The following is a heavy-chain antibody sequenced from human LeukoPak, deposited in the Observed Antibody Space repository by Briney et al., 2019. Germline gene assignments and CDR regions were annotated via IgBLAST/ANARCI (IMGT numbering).Heavy chain of an antibody. CDR3: VREHYGWGSYKSYFDN. J-gene: IGHJ4*02. D-gene: IGHD3-10*01. CDR2: MYTSGST. Sequence: PSETLSLTCTVTGGSIITDYWNSIRQSAGKGLEGIGRMYTSGSTQYNHSLKSRVTISVDKSKNQFSLKLSSVTAADTAMDYWVREHYGWGSYKSYFDNWGQGTQVTVSS. CDR1: GGSIITDY. V-gene: IGHV4-4*07.